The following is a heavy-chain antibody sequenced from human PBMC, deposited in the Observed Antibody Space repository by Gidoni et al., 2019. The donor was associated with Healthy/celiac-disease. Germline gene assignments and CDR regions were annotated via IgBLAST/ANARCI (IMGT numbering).Heavy chain of an antibody. J-gene: IGHJ3*02. D-gene: IGHD3-22*01. CDR1: GFTFSSYS. CDR3: ATEIVVVITGAFDI. V-gene: IGHV3-21*01. CDR2: SSSSSSYI. Sequence: EVQLVESGGGLVKPGGSLRLSCAASGFTFSSYSMNWVRQAPGKGLEWVSSSSSSSSYIYYADSVKGRFTISRDNAKNSLYLQMNSLRAEDTAVYYCATEIVVVITGAFDIWGQGTMVTVSS.